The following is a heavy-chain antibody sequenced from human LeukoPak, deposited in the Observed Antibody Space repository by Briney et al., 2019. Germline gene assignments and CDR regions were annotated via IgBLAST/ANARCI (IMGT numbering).Heavy chain of an antibody. D-gene: IGHD6-13*01. CDR2: IYSGGST. CDR1: GFTVSSNY. Sequence: GGSLRLSCAASGFTVSSNYMSWVRQAPGKGLEWVSVIYSGGSTYHADSVKGRFTISRDNSKNTLYLQMNSLRAEDTAVYYCARDRYIAAAEASDIWGQGTMVTVSS. V-gene: IGHV3-66*01. CDR3: ARDRYIAAAEASDI. J-gene: IGHJ3*02.